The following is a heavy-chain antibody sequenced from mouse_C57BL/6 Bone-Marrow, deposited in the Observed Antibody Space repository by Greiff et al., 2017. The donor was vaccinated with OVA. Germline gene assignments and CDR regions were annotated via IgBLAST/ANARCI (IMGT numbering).Heavy chain of an antibody. CDR2: ISSGGSYS. V-gene: IGHV5-6*01. J-gene: IGHJ3*01. CDR1: GFTFSSFG. D-gene: IGHD1-1*01. Sequence: EVKLVESGGDLVKPGGSLKLSCAASGFTFSSFGMSWVRQTPDKRLEWVATISSGGSYSYYPYSGNGRFPIFRDNAKNTLYLQMSSLKSEDTAMYYCARHDGSSSFAYWGQGTLVTVSA. CDR3: ARHDGSSSFAY.